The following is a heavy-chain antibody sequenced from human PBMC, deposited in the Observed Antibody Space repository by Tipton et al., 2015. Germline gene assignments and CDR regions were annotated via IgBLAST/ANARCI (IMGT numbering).Heavy chain of an antibody. Sequence: TLSLTCTVSGGSISNYYWGWIRQPPGKGLEWIGYIYYTGNTNYHASLRSRVTISLDTSKKQFSLMLTSVTAADTAVYFCARDLEHGMDVWGQGTTVTVS. CDR1: GGSISNYY. CDR3: ARDLEHGMDV. CDR2: IYYTGNT. J-gene: IGHJ6*02. V-gene: IGHV4-59*01.